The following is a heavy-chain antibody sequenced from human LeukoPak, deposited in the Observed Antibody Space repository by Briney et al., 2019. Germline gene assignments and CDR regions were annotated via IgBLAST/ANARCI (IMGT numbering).Heavy chain of an antibody. V-gene: IGHV4-34*01. CDR3: ASLKNHYYGSGSPFDY. CDR2: INHSGST. J-gene: IGHJ4*02. D-gene: IGHD3-10*01. Sequence: SETLSLTCAVYGGSFSGYYWSWIRQPPGKGLEWIGEINHSGSTNYNPSLKSRVTISVDTPKNQFSLKLSSVTAADTAVYYCASLKNHYYGSGSPFDYLGQGTLVAVSS. CDR1: GGSFSGYY.